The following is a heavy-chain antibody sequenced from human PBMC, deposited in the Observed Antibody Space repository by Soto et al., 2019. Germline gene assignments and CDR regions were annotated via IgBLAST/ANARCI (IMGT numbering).Heavy chain of an antibody. CDR2: IIPILGIA. V-gene: IGHV1-69*02. D-gene: IGHD2-2*01. CDR1: GGTFSSYT. CDR3: ASRGYCSSTSCRHYYYYYMDV. J-gene: IGHJ6*03. Sequence: QVQLVQSGAEVTKPGSSVQVSCKASGGTFSSYTISWVRQAPGQGLEWMGRIIPILGIANYAQKFQGRATITADKSTSTAYMELSSLRYEDTAVYYCASRGYCSSTSCRHYYYYYMDVWGKGTTVTVAS.